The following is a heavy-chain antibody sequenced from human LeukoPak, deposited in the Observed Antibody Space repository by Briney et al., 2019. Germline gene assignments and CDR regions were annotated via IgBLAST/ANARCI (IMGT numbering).Heavy chain of an antibody. J-gene: IGHJ4*02. CDR3: ARDYHYLGWYYFDS. D-gene: IGHD6-19*01. Sequence: ASVKVSCKAPGDTFTSYDINWVPQATGQGPQWMARMNPNSGNTGYAQKFQGRVTMTRNTSISTAYMELSSLRSEDTAVYYCARDYHYLGWYYFDSWGQGTLVPVSS. CDR1: GDTFTSYD. CDR2: MNPNSGNT. V-gene: IGHV1-8*01.